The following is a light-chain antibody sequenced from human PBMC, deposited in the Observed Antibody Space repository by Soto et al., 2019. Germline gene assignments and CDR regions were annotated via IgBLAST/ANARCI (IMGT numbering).Light chain of an antibody. CDR3: QQYGSSRWT. V-gene: IGKV3-20*01. J-gene: IGKJ1*01. CDR1: QSVSSSY. Sequence: EIVLTQSPGTLCLSPGERATLSCRASQSVSSSYLAWYQQKPGQAPRLLIYGASSRATGIPDRFSGSGSGTDFTLTISRLEPEDFAVYYCQQYGSSRWTFGQGTKVDI. CDR2: GAS.